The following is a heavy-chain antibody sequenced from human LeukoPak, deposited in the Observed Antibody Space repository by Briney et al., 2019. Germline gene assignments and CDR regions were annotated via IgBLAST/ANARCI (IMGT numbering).Heavy chain of an antibody. Sequence: PSETLSLTCTVSGDSISSYYWSWIRQPAGKGLEWIGRIYTSGSTNYNPSLKSRVTMSVDTSKNQFSLKLSSVTAADTAVYYCARFYCSSTSCHELWGQGTLVTVSS. V-gene: IGHV4-4*07. CDR1: GDSISSYY. CDR3: ARFYCSSTSCHEL. CDR2: IYTSGST. J-gene: IGHJ4*02. D-gene: IGHD2-2*01.